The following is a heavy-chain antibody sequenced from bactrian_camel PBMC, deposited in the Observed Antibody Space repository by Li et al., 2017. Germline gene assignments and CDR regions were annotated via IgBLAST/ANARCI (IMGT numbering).Heavy chain of an antibody. V-gene: IGHV3S63*01. CDR2: IDVDGAIA. CDR3: AAARAWICGGLAPYYKH. CDR1: ESHNVDYC. Sequence: VQLVESGGGSAQAGGSLRLSCKLSESHNVDYCMGWYRQATGKEREGIASIDVDGAIAYSDSVKGRFIISEDTEENTLWLQMDSLKPEDTAMYYCAAARAWICGGLAPYYKHWGQGTQVTVS. J-gene: IGHJ4*01. D-gene: IGHD1*01.